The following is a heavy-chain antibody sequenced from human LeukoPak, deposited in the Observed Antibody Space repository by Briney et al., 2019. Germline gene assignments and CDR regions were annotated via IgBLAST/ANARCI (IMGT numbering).Heavy chain of an antibody. CDR2: ITGISDI. J-gene: IGHJ4*02. V-gene: IGHV3-69-1*02. CDR3: ARAIRL. Sequence: GGSLRLSCTASRFTFSDYRVNWVRQAPGKGLEWVSCITGISDIYYADSVKGRFIISRDNAKNSVYLQMNSLRAEDTGIYYCARAIRLWGQGTLVTVSS. CDR1: RFTFSDYR. D-gene: IGHD1-1*01.